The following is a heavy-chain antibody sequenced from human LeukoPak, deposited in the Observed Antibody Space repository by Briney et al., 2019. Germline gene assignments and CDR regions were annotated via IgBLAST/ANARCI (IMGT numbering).Heavy chain of an antibody. CDR1: GFTFSNYW. V-gene: IGHV3-74*01. Sequence: GGSLRLSCVASGFTFSNYWMHWVRQAPGKGLVWVSRIETDGSSSDYADFVKGRLTISRDNAENTLYLQMSSLRAEDTGVYYCARGSRGMDVWGQGTTVTVS. CDR3: ARGSRGMDV. J-gene: IGHJ6*02. CDR2: IETDGSSS.